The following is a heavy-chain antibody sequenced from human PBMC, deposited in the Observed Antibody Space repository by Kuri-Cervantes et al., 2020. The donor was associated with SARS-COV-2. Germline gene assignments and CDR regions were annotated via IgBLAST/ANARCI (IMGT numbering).Heavy chain of an antibody. V-gene: IGHV4-59*08. J-gene: IGHJ4*02. D-gene: IGHD3-22*01. CDR3: ARHPAYYDSSGYHFDY. CDR2: IYYSGST. CDR1: GGSISSYY. Sequence: GSLRLSCTVSGGSISSYYWSWIRQPPGKGLEWIGYIYYSGSTNYNPSLKSRVTISVDTSKNQFSLKLSSVTAADTAVYYCARHPAYYDSSGYHFDYWGQGALVTVSS.